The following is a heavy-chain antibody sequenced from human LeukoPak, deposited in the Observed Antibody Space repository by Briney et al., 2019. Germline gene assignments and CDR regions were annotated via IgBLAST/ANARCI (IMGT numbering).Heavy chain of an antibody. CDR2: FDPEDGET. D-gene: IGHD6-6*01. CDR1: GYTFTSYY. J-gene: IGHJ5*02. V-gene: IGHV1-24*01. CDR3: ARGRAARPRRHGSNWFDP. Sequence: ASVKVSCKASGYTFTSYYMHWVRQAPGKGLEWMGGFDPEDGETTYAQKFQGRVTMTEDTSTDTAYMELSSLRSEDTAVYYCARGRAARPRRHGSNWFDPWGQGTLVTVSS.